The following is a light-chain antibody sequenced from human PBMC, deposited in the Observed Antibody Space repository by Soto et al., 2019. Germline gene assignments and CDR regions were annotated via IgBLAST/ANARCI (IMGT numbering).Light chain of an antibody. CDR3: QQYVTSLRA. CDR2: GAS. J-gene: IGKJ1*01. CDR1: QSVSNNY. V-gene: IGKV3-20*01. Sequence: EIVLTQSPGTLSLSPGERATLSCRASQSVSNNYLAWYQQKPGQAPRLLIYGASNRATGTPDRFSGSGSGTDFSLTISRLEPEDFAVYYCQQYVTSLRAFGQGTKVDIK.